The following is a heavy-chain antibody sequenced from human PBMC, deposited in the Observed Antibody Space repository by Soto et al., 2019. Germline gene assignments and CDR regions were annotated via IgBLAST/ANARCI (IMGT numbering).Heavy chain of an antibody. CDR2: IYSGGST. V-gene: IGHV3-66*01. J-gene: IGHJ4*02. Sequence: EVQLVESGGGLVQPGGSLRLSCAASGFTVSGHYMSWVRQAPGKGLEWVSVIYSGGSTYYANSVTGRFTISRDISKNTVYLHMNSLRAEDTAVYVCARDRTISDYRSSGALGLWGQGTLVSVSS. CDR1: GFTVSGHY. CDR3: ARDRTISDYRSSGALGL. D-gene: IGHD6-6*01.